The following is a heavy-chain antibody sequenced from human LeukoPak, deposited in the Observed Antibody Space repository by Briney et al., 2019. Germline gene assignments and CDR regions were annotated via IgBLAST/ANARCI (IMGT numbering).Heavy chain of an antibody. CDR2: IYYSGST. CDR1: GGSISSYY. CDR3: AREGGGYCSSTSCYTGYYYYMDV. V-gene: IGHV4-59*12. Sequence: SETLSLTCTVSGGSISSYYWSWIRQPPGKGLEWIGYIYYSGSTNYNPSLKSRVTISVDTSKNQFSLKLSSVTAADTVVYYCAREGGGYCSSTSCYTGYYYYMDVWGKGTTVTVSS. D-gene: IGHD2-2*02. J-gene: IGHJ6*03.